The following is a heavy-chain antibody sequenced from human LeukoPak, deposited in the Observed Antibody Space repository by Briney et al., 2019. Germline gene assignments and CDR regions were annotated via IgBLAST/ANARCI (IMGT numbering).Heavy chain of an antibody. J-gene: IGHJ4*02. CDR2: IYYTGST. Sequence: SETLSLTCTVSGGSLSSYYWTWIRQPPGKGLEWIGYIYYTGSTSYNPSLKSRVTISVDKSKNQLSLKMRSVTAADTAVYFCASRPLASAGPLDYWGQGTQVTVSS. CDR3: ASRPLASAGPLDY. D-gene: IGHD6-13*01. V-gene: IGHV4-59*12. CDR1: GGSLSSYY.